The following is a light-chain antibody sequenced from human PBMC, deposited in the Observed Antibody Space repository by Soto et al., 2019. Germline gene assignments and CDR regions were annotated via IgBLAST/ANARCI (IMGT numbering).Light chain of an antibody. Sequence: IVLTQSPATLSVSPGERATLSCRASQSVSSYLNWYQQKPGQAPRLLIYDASNRATGIPARFSGSGSGTDFTLTISSLGPEDLAVYYCQQRSNWPSVYTFGQGTKLEIK. CDR3: QQRSNWPSVYT. J-gene: IGKJ2*01. V-gene: IGKV3-11*01. CDR2: DAS. CDR1: QSVSSY.